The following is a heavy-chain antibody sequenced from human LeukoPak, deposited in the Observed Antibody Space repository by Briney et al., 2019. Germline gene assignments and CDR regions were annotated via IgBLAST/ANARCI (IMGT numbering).Heavy chain of an antibody. D-gene: IGHD2-15*01. V-gene: IGHV4-4*07. Sequence: SETLSLTCTVSGGSISRYYGSWIRQPAGKGLEWIGRIYTSGNTNYNPSLKSRVTMSVDTSKNQFSLKLSSVTAADTAVYYCARGVVAATRFDYWGQGTLVTVSS. CDR3: ARGVVAATRFDY. J-gene: IGHJ4*02. CDR2: IYTSGNT. CDR1: GGSISRYY.